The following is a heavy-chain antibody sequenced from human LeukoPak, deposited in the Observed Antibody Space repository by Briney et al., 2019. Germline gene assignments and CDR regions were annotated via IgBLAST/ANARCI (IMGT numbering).Heavy chain of an antibody. CDR2: TNTDGSST. CDR1: GFTFSTYW. J-gene: IGHJ6*02. V-gene: IGHV3-74*01. CDR3: ATLAGGTIFSTKDV. Sequence: GGSLRLSCAASGFTFSTYWMHWVRHAPGKGLMRVSHTNTDGSSTSYADSVKGRFTISRDNAKNTLYLQMNSLRAEDTAVYYCATLAGGTIFSTKDVWGQGTTVTVSS. D-gene: IGHD3-3*01.